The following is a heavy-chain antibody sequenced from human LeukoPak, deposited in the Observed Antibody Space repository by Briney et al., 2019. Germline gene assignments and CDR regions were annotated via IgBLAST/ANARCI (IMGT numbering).Heavy chain of an antibody. D-gene: IGHD3-10*02. J-gene: IGHJ4*02. V-gene: IGHV1-46*01. CDR3: ARLPLYVFDY. CDR2: INPSGGST. Sequence: ASVKVSCKASGYTFTSYYMHWVRQAPGQGLEWMGIINPSGGSTSYAQKFQGRVTMTTETSTSTAYMELRSLRSDDTAVYYCARLPLYVFDYWGQGTLVTVSS. CDR1: GYTFTSYY.